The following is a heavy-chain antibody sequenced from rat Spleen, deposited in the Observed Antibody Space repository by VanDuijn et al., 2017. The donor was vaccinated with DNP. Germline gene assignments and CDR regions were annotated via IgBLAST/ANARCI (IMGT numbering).Heavy chain of an antibody. V-gene: IGHV2-6*01. CDR2: ISSGGTT. D-gene: IGHD1-4*01. CDR1: GFSQTSYT. CDR3: SRDRDSSGIRTWYFDF. Sequence: QVQLKESGPGLVQPSQTLSLTCTVSGFSQTSYTVSWVRQPPGKGLEWIAAISSGGTTYYNSALKSRLSISRDTSKSQVFLKMNSLQTEDTAIYFCSRDRDSSGIRTWYFDFWGPGTMVTVSS. J-gene: IGHJ1*01.